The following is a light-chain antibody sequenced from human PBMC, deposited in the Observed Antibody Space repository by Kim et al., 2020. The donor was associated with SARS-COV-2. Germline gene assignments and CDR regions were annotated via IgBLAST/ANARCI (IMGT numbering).Light chain of an antibody. CDR1: QSISSW. V-gene: IGKV1-5*03. J-gene: IGKJ1*01. CDR2: KAS. CDR3: QHYT. Sequence: PSTLSASVGDRVTITCRASQSISSWLAWYQQKPGKAPKLLIYKASSLESGVPSRFSGSGSGTEFTLTISSLQPDDFATYYCQHYTFGQGTKVDIK.